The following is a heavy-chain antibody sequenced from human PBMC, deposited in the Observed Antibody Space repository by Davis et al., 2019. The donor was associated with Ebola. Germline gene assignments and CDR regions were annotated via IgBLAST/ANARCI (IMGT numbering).Heavy chain of an antibody. D-gene: IGHD4-17*01. CDR3: ARDPTVTPLDY. V-gene: IGHV1-18*01. CDR2: ISAYNGNT. J-gene: IGHJ4*02. Sequence: ASVKVSCKASGGTFSSYAISWVRQAPGQGLEWMGWISAYNGNTNYAQKLQGRVTMTTDTSTSTAYMELRSLRSDDTAVYYCARDPTVTPLDYWGQGTLVTVSS. CDR1: GGTFSSYA.